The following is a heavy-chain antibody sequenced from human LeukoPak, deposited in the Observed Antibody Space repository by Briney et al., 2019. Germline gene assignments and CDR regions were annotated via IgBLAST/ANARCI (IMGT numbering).Heavy chain of an antibody. V-gene: IGHV1-8*01. D-gene: IGHD3/OR15-3a*01. CDR3: ARGGSFGLKADLDS. CDR1: GYAFTTSD. J-gene: IGHJ4*02. CDR2: MSPYGGNT. Sequence: ASVKVSCKASGYAFTTSDINWVRQATGQGLEWMGWMSPYGGNTRYAQKFQARITMTRNTSASTAYMELSSLTSEDTAVYYCARGGSFGLKADLDSWGQGTLVTVSS.